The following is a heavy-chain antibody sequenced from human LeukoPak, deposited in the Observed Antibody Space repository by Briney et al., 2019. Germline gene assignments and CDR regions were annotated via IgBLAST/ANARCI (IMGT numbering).Heavy chain of an antibody. Sequence: SETLSLTCAVYGGSFSGYYWSWIRQPPGKGLEWIGEINHSGSTNYNPSLKSRVTISVDTSKNQFSLKLSSVTAADTAVYYCARAAVLDIVVVPAAMHYYYGMDVWGQGTTVTVSS. V-gene: IGHV4-34*01. CDR1: GGSFSGYY. CDR3: ARAAVLDIVVVPAAMHYYYGMDV. D-gene: IGHD2-2*03. J-gene: IGHJ6*02. CDR2: INHSGST.